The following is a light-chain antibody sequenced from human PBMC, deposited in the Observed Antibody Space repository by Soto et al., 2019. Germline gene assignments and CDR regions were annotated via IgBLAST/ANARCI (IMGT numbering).Light chain of an antibody. CDR3: QQSYSTPFT. Sequence: DIQMTQSPSSLSASVGDRVTITCRASQSISSYLNWYQQKPGKAPKLLIYAASSLQSGVPSRFSSRGSGTDFPLTISSLQPEDFATYYCQQSYSTPFTYGPGTNVDIK. V-gene: IGKV1-39*01. CDR2: AAS. CDR1: QSISSY. J-gene: IGKJ3*01.